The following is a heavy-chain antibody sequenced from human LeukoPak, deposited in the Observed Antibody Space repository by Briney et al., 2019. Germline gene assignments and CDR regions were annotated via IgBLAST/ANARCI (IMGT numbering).Heavy chain of an antibody. J-gene: IGHJ4*02. V-gene: IGHV3-7*01. D-gene: IGHD2-2*01. CDR2: IKPDGNEK. Sequence: PGGSLRLSCAASGLTFTDFWMNWVRLAPGRGLEWLANIKPDGNEKYYVDSVKGRFAISRDNAKNEVYLEMNSLRAEETGVYYCSGRDSSRSPRAYWGQGTLVSVSS. CDR3: SGRDSSRSPRAY. CDR1: GLTFTDFW.